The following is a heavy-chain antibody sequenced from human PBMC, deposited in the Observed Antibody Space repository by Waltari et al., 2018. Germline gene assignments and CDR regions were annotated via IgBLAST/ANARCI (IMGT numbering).Heavy chain of an antibody. CDR3: ARDYESNGKNWFDP. Sequence: QVQLVQSGAEVKKPGASVKVSCKASEYTFTRYYIHGVRQAPGQGLEWMGWINPNSGVTNYAQKFQGRVTMTRDTSISTAYMELNRLTSDDTAMYFCARDYESNGKNWFDPWGQGTLVTVSS. D-gene: IGHD4-4*01. CDR1: EYTFTRYY. V-gene: IGHV1-2*02. CDR2: INPNSGVT. J-gene: IGHJ5*02.